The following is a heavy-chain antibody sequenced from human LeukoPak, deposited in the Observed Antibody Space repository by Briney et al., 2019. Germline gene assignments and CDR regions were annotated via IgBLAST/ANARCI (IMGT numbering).Heavy chain of an antibody. CDR2: ISYDGGNK. D-gene: IGHD2-21*02. CDR3: AREARAYCGGDCYSFAY. V-gene: IGHV3-30*04. Sequence: PGGSLRLSCAASGFTFSSYAMHWVRQAPGKGLEWVAVISYDGGNKYYADSVKGRFTISRDNSKNTLYLQMNSLRAEDTAVYYCAREARAYCGGDCYSFAYWGQGTLVTVSS. CDR1: GFTFSSYA. J-gene: IGHJ4*02.